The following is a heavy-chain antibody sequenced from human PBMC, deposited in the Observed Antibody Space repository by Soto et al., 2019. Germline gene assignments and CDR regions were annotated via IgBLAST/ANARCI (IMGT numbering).Heavy chain of an antibody. D-gene: IGHD5-12*01. J-gene: IGHJ4*02. CDR3: ARGGKRWLQWFDY. V-gene: IGHV1-69*13. Sequence: GASVKVSCKASGGTFSSYAISWVRQAPGQGLEWMGGIIPIFGTANYAQKFQGRVTITADESTSTAYMELSSLRSEDTAVYYCARGGKRWLQWFDYWGQGTLVTVSS. CDR2: IIPIFGTA. CDR1: GGTFSSYA.